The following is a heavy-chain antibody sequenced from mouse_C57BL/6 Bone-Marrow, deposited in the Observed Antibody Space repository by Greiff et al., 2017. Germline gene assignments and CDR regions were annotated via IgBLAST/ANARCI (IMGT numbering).Heavy chain of an antibody. CDR2: IDPASGNT. CDR1: GFNIKNTY. D-gene: IGHD1-1*01. CDR3: ARPGYYYGSSLYAMDY. J-gene: IGHJ4*01. Sequence: EVQLQQSVAELVRPGASVKLSCTASGFNIKNTYMHWVKQRPEQGLEWIGRIDPASGNTKYAPKFQGKATITADTSSNTAYLQLSSLTSEDTAIYYGARPGYYYGSSLYAMDYWGQGTSVTVSS. V-gene: IGHV14-3*01.